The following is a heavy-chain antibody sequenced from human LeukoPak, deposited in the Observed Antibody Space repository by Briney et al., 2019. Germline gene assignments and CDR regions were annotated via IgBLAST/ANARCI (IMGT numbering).Heavy chain of an antibody. CDR1: GGSISSYY. CDR2: IYTSGST. J-gene: IGHJ4*02. CDR3: ASFYDSSRGFDY. Sequence: PSETLSLTYTVSGGSISSYYWSWIRQPTGKGLEWIGRIYTSGSTNYNPSLKSRVTMSVDTSKNQFSLKLSSVTAADTAVYYCASFYDSSRGFDYWGQGTLVTVSS. D-gene: IGHD3-22*01. V-gene: IGHV4-4*07.